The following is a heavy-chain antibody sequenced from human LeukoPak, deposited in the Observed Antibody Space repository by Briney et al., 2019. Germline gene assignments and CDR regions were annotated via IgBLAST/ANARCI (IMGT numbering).Heavy chain of an antibody. CDR2: IKQDGSDK. Sequence: PGGSLRLSCAASGFTFSLYWMSWVRQAPGKGLEWVANIKQDGSDKYYVDSVKGRFTISRDNAKNSLYLQMNSLRAEDTAVYYCARGRAPVATSNYFDYWGQGTLVTVSS. J-gene: IGHJ4*02. D-gene: IGHD5-12*01. CDR3: ARGRAPVATSNYFDY. V-gene: IGHV3-7*01. CDR1: GFTFSLYW.